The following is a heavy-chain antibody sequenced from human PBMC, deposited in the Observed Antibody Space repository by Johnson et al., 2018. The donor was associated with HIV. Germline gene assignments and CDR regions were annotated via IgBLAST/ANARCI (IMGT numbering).Heavy chain of an antibody. CDR2: IRYDGSNK. V-gene: IGHV3-30*02. Sequence: QVQLVESGGGVVQPGGSLRLSCRFSFSSYGMHWVRQAPGKGLEWVAFIRYDGSNKYYADSVKGLFTMSRDNSKKTLYLQMNSLRAEDTAGYYCAKDGPDTSLYADAFDIWGQGTMVTVSS. J-gene: IGHJ3*02. CDR3: AKDGPDTSLYADAFDI. D-gene: IGHD2-8*01. CDR1: FSFSSYG.